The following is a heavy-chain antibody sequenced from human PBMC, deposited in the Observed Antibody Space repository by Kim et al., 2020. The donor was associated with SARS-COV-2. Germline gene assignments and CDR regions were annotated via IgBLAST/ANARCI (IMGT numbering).Heavy chain of an antibody. CDR2: IYYSGST. D-gene: IGHD6-13*01. V-gene: IGHV4-39*01. J-gene: IGHJ6*02. CDR1: GGSISSSSYY. CDR3: ARPLSYSSSWYYYYGMDV. Sequence: SETLSLTCTVSGGSISSSSYYWGWIRQPPGKGLEWIGSIYYSGSTYYNPSLKSRVTISVDTSKNQFSLKLSSVTAADTAVYYCARPLSYSSSWYYYYGMDVWGQGTTVTVSS.